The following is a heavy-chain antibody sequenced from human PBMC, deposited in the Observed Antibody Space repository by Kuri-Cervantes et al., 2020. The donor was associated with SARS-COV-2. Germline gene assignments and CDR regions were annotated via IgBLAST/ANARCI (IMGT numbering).Heavy chain of an antibody. V-gene: IGHV1-24*01. J-gene: IGHJ5*02. CDR3: ATAAIVGVTRGFDP. Sequence: ASVKVSCKASGYTFTGYYTHWVRQAPGQGLVWMGGFDTEDGETIYAQKFQGRVTMTEDTSTNTAYMELISLRSRDTAVYYCATAAIVGVTRGFDPRGQGTLVTVSS. D-gene: IGHD1-26*01. CDR1: GYTFTGYY. CDR2: FDTEDGET.